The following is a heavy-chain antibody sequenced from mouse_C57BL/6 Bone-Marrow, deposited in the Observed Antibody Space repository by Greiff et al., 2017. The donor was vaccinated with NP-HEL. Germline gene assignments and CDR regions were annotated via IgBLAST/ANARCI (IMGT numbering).Heavy chain of an antibody. CDR3: ARAGTVVASYYFDY. J-gene: IGHJ2*01. CDR1: GYTFTDYY. Sequence: QVQLKESGAELVRPGASVKLSCKASGYTFTDYYINWVKQRPGQGLEWIARIYPGSGNTYYNEKFKGKATLTAEKSSSTAYMQLSSLTSEDSAVYFCARAGTVVASYYFDYWGQGTTLTVSS. V-gene: IGHV1-76*01. D-gene: IGHD1-1*01. CDR2: IYPGSGNT.